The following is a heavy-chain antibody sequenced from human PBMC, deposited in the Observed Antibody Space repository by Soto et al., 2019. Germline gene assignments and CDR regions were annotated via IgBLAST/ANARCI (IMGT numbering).Heavy chain of an antibody. D-gene: IGHD6-13*01. J-gene: IGHJ4*02. Sequence: GGSLRLSCAASGFTVSSTYMNWVRQAPGKGLEWVSVIYSDSSTYYADSVKGRFIISRDNSENTLHLQMNSLRVEDTAMYYCVRDLATAGTGWGRGTLVTVSS. CDR2: IYSDSST. V-gene: IGHV3-66*01. CDR3: VRDLATAGTG. CDR1: GFTVSSTY.